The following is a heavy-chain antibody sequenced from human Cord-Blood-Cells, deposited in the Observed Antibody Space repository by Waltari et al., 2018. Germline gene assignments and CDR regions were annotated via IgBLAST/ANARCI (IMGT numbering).Heavy chain of an antibody. CDR2: MNPNSGNT. J-gene: IGHJ6*02. V-gene: IGHV1-8*01. CDR1: GYTFTSYD. CDR3: ARGDEYYYGMDV. Sequence: QVQLVQSGAEVKKPGASVKVSCKASGYTFTSYDINWVRQATGQGLEWMGWMNPNSGNTGYAQKFQGRGTMTRNSSISTAYMELSSLRSEDTAVYYWARGDEYYYGMDVWGQGTTVTVSS.